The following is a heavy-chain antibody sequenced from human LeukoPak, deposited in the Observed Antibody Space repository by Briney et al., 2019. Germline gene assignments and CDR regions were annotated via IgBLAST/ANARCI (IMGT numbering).Heavy chain of an antibody. CDR2: IYYSGST. J-gene: IGHJ4*02. CDR3: AREEPATGLDY. Sequence: SETLSLTCSVSGGSISGFYWSWIRQPPGKGLEWIGFIYYSGSTNYNPSLKSRVTISVDTSKNQFSLKPSSVTAADTAVYYCAREEPATGLDYWGQGTLVTVSS. D-gene: IGHD6-13*01. CDR1: GGSISGFY. V-gene: IGHV4-59*01.